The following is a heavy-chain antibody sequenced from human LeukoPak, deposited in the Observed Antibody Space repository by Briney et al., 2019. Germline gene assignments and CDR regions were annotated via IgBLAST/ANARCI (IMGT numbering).Heavy chain of an antibody. CDR3: ARGGANIAAAGNDY. V-gene: IGHV4-34*01. Sequence: SETLSLTCAVYGGSFSGYYWSWIRQPPGKGLEWIGEINHSGSTNYNPSLKSRVTISVDTSKNQFSLKLSSVTAADTAAYYCARGGANIAAAGNDYWGQGTLVTVSS. CDR1: GGSFSGYY. J-gene: IGHJ4*02. D-gene: IGHD6-13*01. CDR2: INHSGST.